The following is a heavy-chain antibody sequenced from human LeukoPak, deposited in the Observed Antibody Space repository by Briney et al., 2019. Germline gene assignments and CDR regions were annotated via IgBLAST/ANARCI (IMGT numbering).Heavy chain of an antibody. CDR1: GGTFSSYA. CDR3: ARGEMDTMTDDAFDI. V-gene: IGHV1-69*05. D-gene: IGHD5-24*01. Sequence: ASVKVSCKASGGTFSSYAISWVRQAPGHGLEWMGGIIPIFGTANYAQKFQGRVTITTDESTSTAYMELSSLRSEDTAVYYCARGEMDTMTDDAFDIWGQGTMVTVSS. J-gene: IGHJ3*02. CDR2: IIPIFGTA.